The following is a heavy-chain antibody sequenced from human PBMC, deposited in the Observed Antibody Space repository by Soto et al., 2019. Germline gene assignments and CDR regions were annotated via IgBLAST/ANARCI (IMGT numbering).Heavy chain of an antibody. Sequence: GGSLRLSCAASGFTFSRYGFHWVRQVPGKGLEWVAVIVSDGSRKFHADSVEGRFTISRDNSKDTLYLQMNSLRAEDTAVYYCARDDAFENENGFDVWGQGTMVTVSS. J-gene: IGHJ3*01. CDR1: GFTFSRYG. D-gene: IGHD1-1*01. V-gene: IGHV3-33*01. CDR2: IVSDGSRK. CDR3: ARDDAFENENGFDV.